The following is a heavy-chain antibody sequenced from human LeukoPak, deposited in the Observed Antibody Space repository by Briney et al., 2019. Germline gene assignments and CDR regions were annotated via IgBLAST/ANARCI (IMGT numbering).Heavy chain of an antibody. V-gene: IGHV3-23*01. D-gene: IGHD2-15*01. CDR1: GFTFSSYG. CDR2: ISATGGTT. J-gene: IGHJ6*03. Sequence: GGSLRLSCAASGFTFSSYGMHWVRQAPGRGLEWVSAISATGGTTYYANSVKGRFTISRDNSKNTMYLQTNSLRAEDTAIYYCAKNGDRGAYCSGGSCYPYYYYYIDVWGKGTTVTISS. CDR3: AKNGDRGAYCSGGSCYPYYYYYIDV.